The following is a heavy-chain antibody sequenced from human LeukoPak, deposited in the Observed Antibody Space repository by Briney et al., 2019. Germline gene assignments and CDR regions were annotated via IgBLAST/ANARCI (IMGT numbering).Heavy chain of an antibody. CDR1: GFTFSSHG. Sequence: PGRSLRLSCAASGFTFSSHGMHWVRQAPGKGLEWVAVIWYDGSNKYYADSVKGRFTISRDNSKNTLYLQMNSLRAEDTAVYYCARVNYCSDGSCPRWLYYGIDVWGQGTTVTVSS. CDR3: ARVNYCSDGSCPRWLYYGIDV. J-gene: IGHJ6*02. D-gene: IGHD2-15*01. V-gene: IGHV3-33*01. CDR2: IWYDGSNK.